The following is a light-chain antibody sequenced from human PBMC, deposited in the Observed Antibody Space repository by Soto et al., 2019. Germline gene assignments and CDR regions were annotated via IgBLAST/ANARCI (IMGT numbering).Light chain of an antibody. CDR3: HQYGSSTYT. V-gene: IGKV3-20*01. CDR2: DAS. Sequence: IVLTQCPGTLSLSPGERATLSWGASQSVSGRQLAWYQQRPGQPPRLVMFDASRRATGIPERFSGSGSGTDFTLTISRLQQEDGAVYYCHQYGSSTYTFGQGTRLEIK. J-gene: IGKJ5*01. CDR1: QSVSGRQ.